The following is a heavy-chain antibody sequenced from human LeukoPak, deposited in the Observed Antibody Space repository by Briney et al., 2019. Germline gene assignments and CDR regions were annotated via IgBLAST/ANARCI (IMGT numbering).Heavy chain of an antibody. D-gene: IGHD2-15*01. CDR3: AREIAYCSGGSCLGNWFDP. Sequence: SSVKVSCKASGGTFSSYAISWVRQAPGQGLEGRGGSIPIFGTANYAQKLQGRVTITADESTSTAYMELSSLRSEDTAVYYCAREIAYCSGGSCLGNWFDPWGQGTLVTVSS. J-gene: IGHJ5*02. V-gene: IGHV1-69*01. CDR2: SIPIFGTA. CDR1: GGTFSSYA.